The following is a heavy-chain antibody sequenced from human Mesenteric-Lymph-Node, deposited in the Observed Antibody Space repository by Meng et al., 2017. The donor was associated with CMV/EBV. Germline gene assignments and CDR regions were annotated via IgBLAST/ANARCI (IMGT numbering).Heavy chain of an antibody. J-gene: IGHJ4*02. V-gene: IGHV3-30*02. CDR3: ARGASGTYRTPPGY. CDR1: GFTFKDHG. D-gene: IGHD1-26*01. Sequence: GGSLRLSCAASGFTFKDHGMHWVRQAPGKGLEWVAFIHYDGSNKHYADSVKGRFTISRDNSKTTLYLQMNSLRAEDTAVYYCARGASGTYRTPPGYWGQGTLVTVSS. CDR2: IHYDGSNK.